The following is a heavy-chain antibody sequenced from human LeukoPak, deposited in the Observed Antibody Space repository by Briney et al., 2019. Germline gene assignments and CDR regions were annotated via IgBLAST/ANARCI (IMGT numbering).Heavy chain of an antibody. Sequence: SETLSLSSAVSGGSISSSNWWSWVRQPPGKGLEWIGEIYHSGSTNYNPSLKSRLTISVDKSKNQFSLKLSSVTAADTAVYYCEIAAAGRAYWGQGTLVTVSS. J-gene: IGHJ4*02. CDR1: GGSISSSNW. CDR2: IYHSGST. CDR3: EIAAAGRAY. V-gene: IGHV4-4*02. D-gene: IGHD6-13*01.